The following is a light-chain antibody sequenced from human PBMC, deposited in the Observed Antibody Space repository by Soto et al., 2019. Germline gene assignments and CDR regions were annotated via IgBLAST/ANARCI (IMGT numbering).Light chain of an antibody. J-gene: IGLJ1*01. V-gene: IGLV2-14*03. Sequence: QSVLTQPASVSGSPGQSITISCTGTSNDVGDSNHVSWYQQYPGKVPKLLIYNVKIRPSGVPDRFSASKSGNTASLTISGLQAEDESTYFCTSSRSGGIYVFGSGTKVTVL. CDR1: SNDVGDSNH. CDR2: NVK. CDR3: TSSRSGGIYV.